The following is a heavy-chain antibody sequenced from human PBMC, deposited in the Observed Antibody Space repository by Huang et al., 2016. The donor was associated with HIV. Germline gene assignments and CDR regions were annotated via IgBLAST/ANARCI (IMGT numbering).Heavy chain of an antibody. CDR2: IIPIFGTA. Sequence: QVQLVQSGAEVKKPGSSVKVSCKASGGTFSSSAINWVRQAPGQGLEGMGGIIPIFGTANYAQKFKGRATITADESTSTAYMELSSLRSEDTAVYYCAREFYYDSSGYYFDYWGQGTLVTVSS. J-gene: IGHJ4*02. D-gene: IGHD3-22*01. CDR3: AREFYYDSSGYYFDY. V-gene: IGHV1-69*01. CDR1: GGTFSSSA.